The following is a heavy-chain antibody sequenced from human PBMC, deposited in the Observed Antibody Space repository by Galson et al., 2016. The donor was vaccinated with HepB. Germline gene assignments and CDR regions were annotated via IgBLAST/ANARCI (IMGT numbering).Heavy chain of an antibody. CDR3: TKRCMTNTCHNADDF. J-gene: IGHJ4*02. CDR1: GFTFGSYA. CDR2: IGGDGAT. V-gene: IGHV3-23*01. Sequence: SLRLSCAASGFTFGSYAMHWVRQAPGKGLEWVSTIGGDGATFYGDSVKGRFTISRGDSKSTLYLRMDSLRVEDTTTYHCTKRCMTNTCHNADDFWGQGTLVTVSS. D-gene: IGHD2-8*01.